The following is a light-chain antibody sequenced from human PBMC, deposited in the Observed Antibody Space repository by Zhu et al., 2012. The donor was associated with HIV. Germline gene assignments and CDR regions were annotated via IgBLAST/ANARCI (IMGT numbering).Light chain of an antibody. CDR1: RSVSSF. Sequence: IVLTQSPATLSLSPGERATVSCRASRSVSSFLAWYQQKPGQAPRLLIYDSSKRAAGIPLRFSGSGSGTDFTLTISSLEPEDFALYYCQQRSNWPLTFGGGTKVEIK. J-gene: IGKJ4*01. CDR2: DSS. CDR3: QQRSNWPLT. V-gene: IGKV3-11*01.